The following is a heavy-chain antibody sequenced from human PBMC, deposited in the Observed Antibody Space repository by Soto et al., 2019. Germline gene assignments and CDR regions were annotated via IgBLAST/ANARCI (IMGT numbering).Heavy chain of an antibody. CDR3: ARDMGIAARRSKPYYYYGMDV. V-gene: IGHV4-31*03. CDR2: IYYSGST. Sequence: SETLSLTCTVSGGSISSGGYYWSWIRQHPGKGLEWIGYIYYSGSTYYNPSLKSRVTISVDTSKNQLSLKLSSVTAADTAVYYCARDMGIAARRSKPYYYYGMDVWGQGTTVTVSS. D-gene: IGHD6-6*01. CDR1: GGSISSGGYY. J-gene: IGHJ6*02.